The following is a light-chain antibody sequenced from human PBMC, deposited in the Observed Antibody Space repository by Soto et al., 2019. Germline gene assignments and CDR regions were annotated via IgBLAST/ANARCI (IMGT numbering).Light chain of an antibody. V-gene: IGKV3-11*01. CDR1: QSVWTY. CDR3: QQRNNWPRST. J-gene: IGKJ5*01. Sequence: EIVLTQSPATLSLSPGERATLSCRSSQSVWTYLAWYQQKRGQAPRLXMYDASNRASGVPARFSGSGSGTDFTLTISSLEPEDFAVYYCQQRNNWPRSTFGQGTRLEIK. CDR2: DAS.